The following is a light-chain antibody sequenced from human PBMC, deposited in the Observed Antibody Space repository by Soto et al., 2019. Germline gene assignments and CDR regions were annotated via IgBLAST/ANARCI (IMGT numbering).Light chain of an antibody. J-gene: IGLJ2*01. V-gene: IGLV1-40*01. Sequence: QSVLTQPPSVSGAPGQRVTISCAGSSSNIRAGYDVHWYQQLPGTAPKLLIYGNIRRPSGVPDRFSGSKSGTSASLAITGLQAEDEADYYGQSYDSILSASVFGGGTKLTVL. CDR2: GNI. CDR1: SSNIRAGYD. CDR3: QSYDSILSASV.